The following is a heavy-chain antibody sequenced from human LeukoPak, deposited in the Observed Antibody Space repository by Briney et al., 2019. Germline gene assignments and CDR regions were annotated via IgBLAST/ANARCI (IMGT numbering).Heavy chain of an antibody. CDR2: IKQDGSEE. V-gene: IGHV3-7*03. J-gene: IGHJ4*02. CDR1: GFILSDYW. CDR3: ARGPYSRDHFDY. D-gene: IGHD6-13*01. Sequence: GGALRVSCAASGFILSDYWMSWVRPAPGKGLGWVADIKQDGSEEYYVDSVKGRFTISRDNPKNSLFLQMNSLRAEDTAVYYCARGPYSRDHFDYWGQGTLVTVSS.